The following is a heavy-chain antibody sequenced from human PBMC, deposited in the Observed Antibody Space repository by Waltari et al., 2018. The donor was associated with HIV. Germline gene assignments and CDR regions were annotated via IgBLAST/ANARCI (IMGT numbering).Heavy chain of an antibody. CDR2: ISSGERTI. D-gene: IGHD2-21*01. J-gene: IGHJ6*02. CDR1: GFNSGAYC. CDR3: ARGDIPYYYGMDV. Sequence: EAQLVGSGGGSVHPGGSVRLSCVASGFNSGAYCMHWVRQAPGKGLEWISYISSGERTIHYADSVRGRFTLSRDSARNSLYLQMNSLRPEDTAVYYCARGDIPYYYGMDVWGQGTKVTVS. V-gene: IGHV3-48*01.